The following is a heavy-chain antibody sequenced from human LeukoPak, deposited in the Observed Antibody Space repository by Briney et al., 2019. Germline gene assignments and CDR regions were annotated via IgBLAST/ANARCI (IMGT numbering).Heavy chain of an antibody. CDR1: GFPFSDFS. V-gene: IGHV3-23*01. CDR3: AKQSYARSLGE. D-gene: IGHD2-8*01. CDR2: TNSGGTST. Sequence: GGSLRPSCATPGFPFSDFSMSWVRQAPGKGLEWISTTNSGGTSTYYAESVKGRFTISRDNSKNTLYLQMSSLRVEDTAVYYCAKQSYARSLGEGGPGTLVSVSS. J-gene: IGHJ4*02.